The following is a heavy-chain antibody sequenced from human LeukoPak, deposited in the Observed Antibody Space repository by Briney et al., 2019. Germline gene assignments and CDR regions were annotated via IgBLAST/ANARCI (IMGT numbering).Heavy chain of an antibody. CDR1: GGSFRGYY. V-gene: IGHV4-34*01. J-gene: IGHJ6*03. Sequence: SETLSLTCAVYGGSFRGYYWSWIRQPPGKGLEWIGEINHSGSTNYNPSLKSRVTISVDTSKNQFSLKLSSVTAADTAVYYCARGRGELPNYYGSGSPSYYYYMDVWGKGTTVTVSS. CDR3: ARGRGELPNYYGSGSPSYYYYMDV. D-gene: IGHD3-10*01. CDR2: INHSGST.